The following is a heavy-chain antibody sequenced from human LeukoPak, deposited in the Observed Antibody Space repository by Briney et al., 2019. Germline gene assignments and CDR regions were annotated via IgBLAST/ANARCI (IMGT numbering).Heavy chain of an antibody. V-gene: IGHV3-23*01. D-gene: IGHD4-17*01. CDR3: AKDPSDYGDYQTFDY. CDR1: GFPFSSYA. CDR2: ISGSGGST. J-gene: IGHJ4*02. Sequence: GALLLSCAASGFPFSSYAMSWVRRAPGKGLEWVSAISGSGGSTYYADSVKGRFTISRDNSKNTLYLQMNSLRAEDTAVYYCAKDPSDYGDYQTFDYWGQGTLVTVSS.